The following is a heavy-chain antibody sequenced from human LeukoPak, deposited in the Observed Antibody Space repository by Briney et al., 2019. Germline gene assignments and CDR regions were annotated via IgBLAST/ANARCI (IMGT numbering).Heavy chain of an antibody. Sequence: GGSLRLYCAASGFTFSSYSMNWVRQAPGKGLEWVSYISSGSSTIYYADSVKGRFTISRDNAKNSLYLQMNSLRAEDTAVYYCARTSFLDYWGQGTLVTVSS. CDR2: ISSGSSTI. D-gene: IGHD4-11*01. CDR3: ARTSFLDY. V-gene: IGHV3-48*01. CDR1: GFTFSSYS. J-gene: IGHJ4*02.